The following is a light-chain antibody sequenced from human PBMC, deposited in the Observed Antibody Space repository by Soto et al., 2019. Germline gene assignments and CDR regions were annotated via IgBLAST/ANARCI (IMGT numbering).Light chain of an antibody. CDR1: SSDIGGYNY. J-gene: IGLJ1*01. Sequence: QSALTQPASVSESPGQSITISCAGTSSDIGGYNYVSWYQQHPDKAPKLMIYGVTNRPSGVSDRFSGSKSGNTASLIISGLQAEDEADYYCTSYTSSSTYVFGTGTKVTVL. V-gene: IGLV2-14*01. CDR2: GVT. CDR3: TSYTSSSTYV.